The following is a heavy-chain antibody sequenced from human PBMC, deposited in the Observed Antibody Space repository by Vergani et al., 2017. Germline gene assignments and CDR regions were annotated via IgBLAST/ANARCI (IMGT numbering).Heavy chain of an antibody. D-gene: IGHD6-19*01. J-gene: IGHJ5*02. V-gene: IGHV4-39*02. CDR2: INYSGST. CDR1: GASIRSSNYY. CDR3: ARNAAVGGLVKLGWIDP. Sequence: LQLQESGPGLVKPSATLSLTCSVSGASIRSSNYYWGWIRQPPGKGLEWIASINYSGSTYYNPSLKSRVTISVDTSKNHFSLKLSSVTAADTAVYFCARNAAVGGLVKLGWIDPWGQGILVTVSS.